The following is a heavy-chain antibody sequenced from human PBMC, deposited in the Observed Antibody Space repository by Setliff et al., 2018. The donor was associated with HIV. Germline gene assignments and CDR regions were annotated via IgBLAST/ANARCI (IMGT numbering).Heavy chain of an antibody. Sequence: SETLSLTCSVSGDSLIGHWWWSWIRQPPGKGLEWTGNIHYSGTTHYNPSLRSRVTISVDTSKNQFSLKLSSVTAADTAVYYCARLRGSYDFSNWFDPWGQGTQVTVSS. CDR2: IHYSGTT. J-gene: IGHJ5*02. CDR1: GDSLIGHW. V-gene: IGHV4-59*11. D-gene: IGHD3-3*01. CDR3: ARLRGSYDFSNWFDP.